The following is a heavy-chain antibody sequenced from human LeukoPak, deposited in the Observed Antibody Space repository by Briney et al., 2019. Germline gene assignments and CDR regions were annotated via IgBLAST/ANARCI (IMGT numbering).Heavy chain of an antibody. V-gene: IGHV4-59*11. CDR1: GGSISSHY. Sequence: SETLSLTCTVSGGSISSHYWSWIRQPPGKGLEWIGYISYSGSTNYNPSLKSRVTMSVDTSKNQFSLKLSSVTAADTAVYYYRRDRRDGYNYVDIWGQGTLATVSS. J-gene: IGHJ4*02. D-gene: IGHD5-24*01. CDR2: ISYSGST. CDR3: RRDRRDGYNYVDI.